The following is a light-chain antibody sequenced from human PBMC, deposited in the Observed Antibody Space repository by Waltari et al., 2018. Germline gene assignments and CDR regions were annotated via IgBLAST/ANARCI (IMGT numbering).Light chain of an antibody. CDR3: QQYGSSPWT. Sequence: EIGLTQSPGTLSLSPGERATLSCRASQSVSSCYLAWYQQKPGQAPRFLIHGASNRATGIPDRVSGSGSGTDFTLTISRLEPEDFAVYYCQQYGSSPWTFGQGTKVEIK. CDR2: GAS. J-gene: IGKJ1*01. CDR1: QSVSSCY. V-gene: IGKV3-20*01.